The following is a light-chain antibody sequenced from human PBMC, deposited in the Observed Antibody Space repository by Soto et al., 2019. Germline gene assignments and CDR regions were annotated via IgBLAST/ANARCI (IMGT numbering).Light chain of an antibody. V-gene: IGLV2-14*03. CDR1: SSDVGGHNY. CDR2: NVD. Sequence: QSALTQVASVSESPGQSITISCTGTSSDVGGHNYVSWYQQHPGKAPKLMIYNVDYRPSGVSNRFSGSKSGNTASLTISGLQADDEANYYCSSYADSSTVVFGGGTKLTVL. CDR3: SSYADSSTVV. J-gene: IGLJ2*01.